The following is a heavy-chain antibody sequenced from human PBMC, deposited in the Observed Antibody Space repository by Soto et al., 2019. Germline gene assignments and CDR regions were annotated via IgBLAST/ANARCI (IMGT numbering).Heavy chain of an antibody. V-gene: IGHV1-18*01. D-gene: IGHD3-10*01. CDR2: INVYNGNT. Sequence: QVQLVQSGGEVKKPGAPVKVSCKASGYTFTNYGISWVRQAPGQGLEWMGWINVYNGNTKYAQKVQGRVTMTTDTYTSKADMELRSLRSDDTAVYYCARGVGSGSYYNQYNWFDPWGQGTLVTVSS. CDR3: ARGVGSGSYYNQYNWFDP. J-gene: IGHJ5*02. CDR1: GYTFTNYG.